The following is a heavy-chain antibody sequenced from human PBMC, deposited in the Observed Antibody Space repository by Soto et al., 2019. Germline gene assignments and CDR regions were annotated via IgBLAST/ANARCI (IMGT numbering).Heavy chain of an antibody. CDR1: GYTFTSYY. CDR3: ARGEIPYYYDSSGYYLAY. V-gene: IGHV1-46*01. D-gene: IGHD3-22*01. J-gene: IGHJ4*02. CDR2: INPSGGST. Sequence: ASVKVSCKASGYTFTSYYMHWVRQAPGQGLEWMGIINPSGGSTSYAQKFQGRVTMTRDTSTSTVYMELSSLRSEDTAVYYCARGEIPYYYDSSGYYLAYWGQGTLVTVPQ.